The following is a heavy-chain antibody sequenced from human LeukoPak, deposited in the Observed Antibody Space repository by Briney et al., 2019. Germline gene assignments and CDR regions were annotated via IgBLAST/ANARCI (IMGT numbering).Heavy chain of an antibody. CDR3: ARSRFGEFHFDC. Sequence: ASVKVSCKASGYTFTSYGISCVRQAPGQGLEWMGWISAYNGNTNYAQKLQGRVTMTTDTSTSTAYMELRSLRSDDTAVYYCARSRFGEFHFDCWGQGTLVTVSS. D-gene: IGHD3-10*01. CDR2: ISAYNGNT. J-gene: IGHJ4*02. V-gene: IGHV1-18*04. CDR1: GYTFTSYG.